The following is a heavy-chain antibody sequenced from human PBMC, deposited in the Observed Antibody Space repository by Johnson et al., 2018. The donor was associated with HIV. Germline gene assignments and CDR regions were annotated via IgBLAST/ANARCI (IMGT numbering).Heavy chain of an antibody. V-gene: IGHV3-30*14. J-gene: IGHJ3*01. CDR2: ISYDGSNK. CDR3: AKDSTITIVGVVTSPYGCDV. CDR1: GFTFSNYA. Sequence: VQLVESGGGVVQPGRSLRVSCAVSGFTFSNYAMYWVRQVPGKGLEWVAVISYDGSNKYYADSVKGRFTISRDDSVNTLHLQMNSLRAKDPAVYYCAKDSTITIVGVVTSPYGCDVWGQGTMVTVSS. D-gene: IGHD3-3*01.